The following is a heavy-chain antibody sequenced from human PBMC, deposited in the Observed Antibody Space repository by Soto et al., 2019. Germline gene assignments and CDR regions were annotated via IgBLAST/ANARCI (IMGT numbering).Heavy chain of an antibody. J-gene: IGHJ5*02. CDR2: IYYSGNT. CDR3: ARGSFSSSSSWFDP. CDR1: GGSISSGDYY. D-gene: IGHD6-6*01. V-gene: IGHV4-31*03. Sequence: SETLSLTCSVSGGSISSGDYYWTWIRQHPGKGLEWIGYIYYSGNTYYSPSLQSRLSISVDTSKNQFSLKLYSVTAADTAMYYCARGSFSSSSSWFDPWGQGTLVTVS.